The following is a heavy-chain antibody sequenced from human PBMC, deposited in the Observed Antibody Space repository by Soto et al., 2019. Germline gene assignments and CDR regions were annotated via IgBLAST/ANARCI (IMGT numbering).Heavy chain of an antibody. J-gene: IGHJ4*02. D-gene: IGHD5-12*01. CDR1: GGSISSGGYS. CDR2: IYHSGST. V-gene: IGHV4-30-2*01. Sequence: SETLSLTCTVSGGSISSGGYSWSWIRQPPGKGLEWIGYIYHSGSTYYNPSLKSRVTISVDRSKNQFSLQLSSVTAADTAVYYCARESRGYSGYDPPYFDYWGQGTLVTVSS. CDR3: ARESRGYSGYDPPYFDY.